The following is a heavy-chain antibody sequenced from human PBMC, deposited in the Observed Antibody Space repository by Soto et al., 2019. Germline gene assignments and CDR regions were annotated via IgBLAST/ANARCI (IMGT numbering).Heavy chain of an antibody. V-gene: IGHV1-69*12. CDR2: FFPIFGTT. CDR3: ARVDSSMFEGGEWFDP. J-gene: IGHJ5*02. CDR1: GGTFNRQA. D-gene: IGHD3-10*02. Sequence: QVVQSGAEVKKPGSSVKVSCKASGGTFNRQAFSWVRQAPGQGLEWMGGFFPIFGTTDYSQKFQGRVTITADEATSKAYMELSSLTSDDTAVYYCARVDSSMFEGGEWFDPWGQGTLVTVSS.